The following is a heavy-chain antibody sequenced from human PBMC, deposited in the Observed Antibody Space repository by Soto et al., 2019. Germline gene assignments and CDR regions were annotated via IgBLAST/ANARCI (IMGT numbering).Heavy chain of an antibody. V-gene: IGHV1-69*12. CDR3: ARDRVMRGNSYYYGMDV. CDR2: IIPTFATP. CDR1: GGSFSNFG. J-gene: IGHJ6*02. D-gene: IGHD2-21*01. Sequence: QVLLVQSGAEVKKPGSSVKVSCKTSGGSFSNFGISWVRLAPGQGHEWLGVIIPTFATPTYALRFQGRVSITADESTHTAYMELRNLRSEDTAVYYCARDRVMRGNSYYYGMDVWGQGTTVTVSS.